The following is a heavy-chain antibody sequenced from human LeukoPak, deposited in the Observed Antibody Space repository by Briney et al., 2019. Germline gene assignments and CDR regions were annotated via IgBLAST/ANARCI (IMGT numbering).Heavy chain of an antibody. CDR3: SSAEVPPHYIAE. CDR1: GCTFTSYG. V-gene: IGHV1-18*01. CDR2: ISASYGNP. J-gene: IGHJ4*02. Sequence: ASVKVSCKASGCTFTSYGISWVRQAPGQGLEWMGWISASYGNPNYAQKFQGRVTNTAGESTNPAYIEPSSWDSEDPAGYSWSSAEVPPHYIAEWGQGSLVT.